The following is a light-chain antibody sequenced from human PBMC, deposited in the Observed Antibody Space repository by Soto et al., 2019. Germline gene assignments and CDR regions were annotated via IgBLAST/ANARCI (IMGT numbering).Light chain of an antibody. CDR1: QNIGSY. CDR3: QQSYITPIT. CDR2: SAS. Sequence: DIHMTQSPSSLSASVGDRVAITCRATQNIGSYLSWYQQKPGIAPNVLIFSASSLQSGVPSRFSGSGFGTEFTLTISSLQPEDGATYYGQQSYITPITFGQGTRLEIK. V-gene: IGKV1-39*01. J-gene: IGKJ5*01.